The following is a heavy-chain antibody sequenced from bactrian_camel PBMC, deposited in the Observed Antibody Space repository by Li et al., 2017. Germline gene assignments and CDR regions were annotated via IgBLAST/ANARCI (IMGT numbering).Heavy chain of an antibody. CDR1: GSRYC. D-gene: IGHD5*01. CDR2: INRRGTT. J-gene: IGHJ4*01. Sequence: HVQLVESGGGSVQAGGSLRLSCAASGSRYCMGWFRQAPGRAPAEREGVAVINRRGTTRYADFVAGRFTTSRDNAENTLYLQLDNLEPEDTAVYRRTADFTGNGWTHTYWGQGTQ. V-gene: IGHV3S55*01. CDR3: TADFTGNGWTHTY.